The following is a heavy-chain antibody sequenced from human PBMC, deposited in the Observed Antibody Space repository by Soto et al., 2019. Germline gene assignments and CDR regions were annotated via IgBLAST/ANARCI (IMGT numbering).Heavy chain of an antibody. Sequence: PGGSLRLSCAASGFTFSSYSMNWVRQAPGKGLEWVSSISSSSSYICYADSVKGRFTISRDNAKNSLYLQMNSLRAEDTAVYYCARDATYYYDSSGYSHAAFDIWGQGTMVTVSS. D-gene: IGHD3-22*01. CDR1: GFTFSSYS. V-gene: IGHV3-21*01. J-gene: IGHJ3*02. CDR2: ISSSSSYI. CDR3: ARDATYYYDSSGYSHAAFDI.